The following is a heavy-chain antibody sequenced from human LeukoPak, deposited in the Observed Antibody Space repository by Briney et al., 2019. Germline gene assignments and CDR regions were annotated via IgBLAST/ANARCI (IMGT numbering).Heavy chain of an antibody. CDR3: AKSLGWFGELLGVDY. CDR1: GFSFSSYG. V-gene: IGHV3-23*01. D-gene: IGHD3-10*01. J-gene: IGHJ4*02. CDR2: ISGSGGST. Sequence: GGSLRLSCAASGFSFSSYGMSWVRQAPGKGLEWVSAISGSGGSTYYADSVKGRFTISRDNSKNTLYLQMNSLRAEDTAVYYCAKSLGWFGELLGVDYWGQGTLVTVSS.